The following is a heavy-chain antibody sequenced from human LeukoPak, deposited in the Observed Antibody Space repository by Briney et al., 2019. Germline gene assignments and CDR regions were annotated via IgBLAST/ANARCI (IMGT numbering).Heavy chain of an antibody. Sequence: ASVKVSCKASGYTFTGYYMHWVRQAPGQGLEWMGWINPNSGGTNYAQKFQGRVTMTRDTSISTAYMELSRLRSDDTAVYYCARVSIVVVPAAWFDPWGQGTLATVSS. CDR1: GYTFTGYY. CDR3: ARVSIVVVPAAWFDP. J-gene: IGHJ5*02. V-gene: IGHV1-2*02. CDR2: INPNSGGT. D-gene: IGHD2-2*01.